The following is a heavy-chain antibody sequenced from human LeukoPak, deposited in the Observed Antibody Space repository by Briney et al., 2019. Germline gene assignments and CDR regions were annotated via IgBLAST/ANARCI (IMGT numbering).Heavy chain of an antibody. CDR2: IYYSGST. CDR1: GGSISSGDYY. Sequence: SQTLSLTCTVSGGSISSGDYYWSWIRQPPGKGLEWLGYIYYSGSTYYNPSLKSRVTISVDTSKNQFSLKLSSVTAADTAVYYCARGRAVVVVPANWFDPWGQGTLVTVSS. J-gene: IGHJ5*02. V-gene: IGHV4-30-4*08. D-gene: IGHD2-2*01. CDR3: ARGRAVVVVPANWFDP.